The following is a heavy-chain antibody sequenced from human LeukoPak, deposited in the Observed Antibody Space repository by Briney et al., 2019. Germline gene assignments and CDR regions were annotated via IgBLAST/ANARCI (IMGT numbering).Heavy chain of an antibody. CDR1: GYTFTSYY. V-gene: IGHV1-46*01. J-gene: IGHJ4*02. CDR2: INSSGGST. D-gene: IGHD3-10*01. Sequence: ASVKVSCKASGYTFTSYYMHWVRQAPGQGLEWMGIINSSGGSTSYAQKFQGRVTMTTDTSTSTVYMELSSLRSEDTAVYYCAREGQYYYGSGSYYFDYWGQGTLVTVSS. CDR3: AREGQYYYGSGSYYFDY.